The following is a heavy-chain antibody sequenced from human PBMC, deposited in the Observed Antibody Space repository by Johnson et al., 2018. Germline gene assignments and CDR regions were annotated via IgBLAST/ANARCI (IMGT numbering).Heavy chain of an antibody. CDR3: VRHHDFRSAYETNAGGHFFYYMDV. CDR2: IYTGDSET. CDR1: GYSFPDYW. Sequence: EVQLVESGAAVRRSGESLKISCQASGYSFPDYWIGWVRQMPGKGLEWMGIIYTGDSETSYRPSFQGQVTISADQSTTTASRRWRSLKTSDTATYYCVRHHDFRSAYETNAGGHFFYYMDVWGRGTTVTVSS. V-gene: IGHV5-51*01. D-gene: IGHD3-3*01. J-gene: IGHJ6*03.